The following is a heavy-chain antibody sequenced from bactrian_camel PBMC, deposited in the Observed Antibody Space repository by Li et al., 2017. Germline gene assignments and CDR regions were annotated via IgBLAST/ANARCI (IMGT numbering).Heavy chain of an antibody. CDR1: GDIGTSYC. V-gene: IGHV3S10*01. Sequence: DVQLVESGGGSVQAGGSLRLSCAISGDIGTSYCVTWFRQYPGKEREGVAGIDSDGIAIFADSVKGRFTISLDNDKNTLHLQMNSLKPEDTATYHCAMSCTVDWVPPLRDNSWGQGTQVT. D-gene: IGHD6*01. J-gene: IGHJ4*01. CDR2: IDSDGIA. CDR3: AMSCTVDWVPPLRDNS.